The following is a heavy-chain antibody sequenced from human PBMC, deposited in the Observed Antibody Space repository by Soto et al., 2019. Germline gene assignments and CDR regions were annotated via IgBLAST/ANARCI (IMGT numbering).Heavy chain of an antibody. Sequence: QVQLVQSVAEVKKPGSSVKVSCKASGGTFSSPAISWVRQAPGKGLEWMGGIIPIFRTTNYAQSFQGSVTIPADESATPAYMELRSLRSEDTAVYFGASPSIVISGSRGSRTEDCDYLGPGTLVTVSS. J-gene: IGHJ4*02. CDR2: IIPIFRTT. D-gene: IGHD2-8*01. CDR3: ASPSIVISGSRGSRTEDCDY. V-gene: IGHV1-69*01. CDR1: GGTFSSPA.